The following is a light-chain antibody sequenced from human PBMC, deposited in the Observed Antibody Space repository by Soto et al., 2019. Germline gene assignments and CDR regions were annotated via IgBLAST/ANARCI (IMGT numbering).Light chain of an antibody. CDR1: SSDVGGYNY. Sequence: QSALTQPPSASGSPGQSVTISCTGTSSDVGGYNYVSWYQQHPGKAPKLMIYEVNKRPSGVPDRFSGSKSDNTASLTVSGLQVKDGVYYYCSSYAGSNYVIFGGGTKLTVL. CDR3: SSYAGSNYVI. J-gene: IGLJ2*01. CDR2: EVN. V-gene: IGLV2-8*01.